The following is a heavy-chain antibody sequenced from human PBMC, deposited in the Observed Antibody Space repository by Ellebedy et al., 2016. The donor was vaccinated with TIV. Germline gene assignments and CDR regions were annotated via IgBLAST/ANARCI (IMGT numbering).Heavy chain of an antibody. D-gene: IGHD3-9*01. J-gene: IGHJ5*02. V-gene: IGHV4-39*01. Sequence: SETLSLXXSVSAGSIDISGYFWGWIRQPPGKGLEWIGSIYHLGNTYYSPSLKTRVLISVDTSKNQFSLRLTSVSAADTATYYCARLIGDYDVLAGPVDHWGQGALVTVSS. CDR1: AGSIDISGYF. CDR3: ARLIGDYDVLAGPVDH. CDR2: IYHLGNT.